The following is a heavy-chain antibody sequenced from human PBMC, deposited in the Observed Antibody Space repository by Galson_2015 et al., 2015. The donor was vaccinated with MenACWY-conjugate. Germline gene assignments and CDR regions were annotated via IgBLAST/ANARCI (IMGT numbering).Heavy chain of an antibody. CDR2: ISSGSNSI. Sequence: SLRLSCAASGFTFSTYTMNWVRQAPGKGLEWVSFISSGSNSIYYADSVKGRFTISRDNAKNSLYLQMDSLRDEDTAVYYCARAGGIDSWGPGTLVTVSS. CDR3: ARAGGIDS. V-gene: IGHV3-48*02. D-gene: IGHD3-16*01. J-gene: IGHJ4*02. CDR1: GFTFSTYT.